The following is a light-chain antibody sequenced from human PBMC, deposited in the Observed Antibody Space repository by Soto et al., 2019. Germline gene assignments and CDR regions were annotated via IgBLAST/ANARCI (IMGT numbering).Light chain of an antibody. CDR2: DAS. Sequence: EIVLTQSPGTLSLSPGERSTLSFRASQSVSSNLAWYQQNPGQAPRLLIFDASNRATGIPARFSGSGSGTDFTLTISSLEPEDFAVYYCQQHSNWPLTFGGGTKVDI. V-gene: IGKV3-11*01. J-gene: IGKJ4*01. CDR3: QQHSNWPLT. CDR1: QSVSSN.